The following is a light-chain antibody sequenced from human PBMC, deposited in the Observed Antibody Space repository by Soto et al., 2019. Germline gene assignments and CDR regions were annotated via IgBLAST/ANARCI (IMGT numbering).Light chain of an antibody. V-gene: IGLV1-51*02. CDR3: GAWDNSLTGGV. J-gene: IGLJ2*01. Sequence: QSVLTQPPSVSAAPGKTFTISCSGISSNIGSNYVSWYQLLPGAAPKLLIYENYERPSGIPDRFSGSKSGTSATLGITGLQTGDEADYYCGAWDNSLTGGVFGGGTKLTVL. CDR2: ENY. CDR1: SSNIGSNY.